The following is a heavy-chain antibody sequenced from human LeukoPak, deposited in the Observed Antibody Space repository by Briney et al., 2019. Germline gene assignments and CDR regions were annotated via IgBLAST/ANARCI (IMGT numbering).Heavy chain of an antibody. J-gene: IGHJ4*02. CDR2: INPNSGGT. V-gene: IGHV1-2*02. D-gene: IGHD3-22*01. Sequence: ASVKVSCKASGGTFSSYAISWVRQAPGQGLEWMGWINPNSGGTNYAQKFQGRVTMTRDTSISTAYMELSRLRSDDTAVYYCASVSTMIADFDYWGQGTLVTVSS. CDR1: GGTFSSYA. CDR3: ASVSTMIADFDY.